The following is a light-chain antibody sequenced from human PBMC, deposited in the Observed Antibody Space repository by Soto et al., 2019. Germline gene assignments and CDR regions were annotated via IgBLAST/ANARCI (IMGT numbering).Light chain of an antibody. CDR3: SAYAGFNNLL. CDR1: SGDIGAFKY. Sequence: QSVLTQPPSASGSPGESVTISCTGSSGDIGAFKYVSWFQQFPGNAPRLIIYEVTERPSGVPGRFSGSKSDNTASLTVSGLQPDDEAVYFCSAYAGFNNLLFGGGTKVTVL. CDR2: EVT. V-gene: IGLV2-8*01. J-gene: IGLJ2*01.